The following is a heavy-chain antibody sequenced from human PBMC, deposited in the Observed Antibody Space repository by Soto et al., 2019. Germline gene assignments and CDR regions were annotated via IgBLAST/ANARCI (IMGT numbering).Heavy chain of an antibody. Sequence: PSETLSLTCAFYVGSFTGYYWNWLRQTPGKWLEWIGEINRSEDTNYTPSLKSRVTISVDTSKKQFSLTLSSVTAADTAVYYCARGRRSLTRVIAAAMGGFDIWGQGTMVIVS. V-gene: IGHV4-34*01. D-gene: IGHD2-2*01. CDR1: VGSFTGYY. CDR3: ARGRRSLTRVIAAAMGGFDI. J-gene: IGHJ3*02. CDR2: INRSEDT.